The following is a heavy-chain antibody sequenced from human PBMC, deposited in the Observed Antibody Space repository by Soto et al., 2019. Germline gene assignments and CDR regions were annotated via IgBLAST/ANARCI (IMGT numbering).Heavy chain of an antibody. CDR3: VRGSDIYNFGAVD. V-gene: IGHV1-69*13. J-gene: IGHJ4*02. D-gene: IGHD3-10*01. Sequence: ASVKVSCKASGGGNLRDYRTTWVRRAPGQGLEWMGGIIPKLGSANYAQNFQGRVTVTADASTNTVYMELRSLRSDVTAVCSGVRGSDIYNFGAVDWEQGTPVAV. CDR1: GGGNLRDYR. CDR2: IIPKLGSA.